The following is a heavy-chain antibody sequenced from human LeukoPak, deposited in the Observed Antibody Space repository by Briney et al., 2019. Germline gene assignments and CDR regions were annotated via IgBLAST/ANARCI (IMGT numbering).Heavy chain of an antibody. Sequence: PGGSLRLSCAASGFTFSSYAMHWVRQAPGKGLEWVAVISYDGSNKYYADSVKGRFTISRDNSKNTLYLQMNSLRAEDTAVYYCARVGYQLLPYYFDYWGQGTLVTVSS. CDR2: ISYDGSNK. CDR1: GFTFSSYA. J-gene: IGHJ4*02. D-gene: IGHD2-2*01. V-gene: IGHV3-30-3*01. CDR3: ARVGYQLLPYYFDY.